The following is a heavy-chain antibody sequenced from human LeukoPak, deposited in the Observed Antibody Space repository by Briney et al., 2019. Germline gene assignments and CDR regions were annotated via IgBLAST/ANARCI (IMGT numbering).Heavy chain of an antibody. Sequence: GGSLRLSCTASGFTFGDYSMNWVRQAPGQGLEWVGFIRSRAYGGTTEYAASVKGRFTFSRDDSKSIAYLQMNSLKTEDTAVYYCTRGRRATHDYWGQGTLVTVSS. V-gene: IGHV3-49*04. CDR2: IRSRAYGGTT. D-gene: IGHD1-1*01. CDR1: GFTFGDYS. CDR3: TRGRRATHDY. J-gene: IGHJ4*02.